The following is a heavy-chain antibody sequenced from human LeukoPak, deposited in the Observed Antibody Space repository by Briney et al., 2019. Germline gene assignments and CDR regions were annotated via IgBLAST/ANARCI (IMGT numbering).Heavy chain of an antibody. J-gene: IGHJ6*03. CDR2: MHFDGGHE. CDR3: ARESRREGYNPAYYYYYYMDV. D-gene: IGHD5-24*01. Sequence: PGGSLRLSCAASGFTFNYYGMHWVRQAPGKGLEWVAFMHFDGGHESYADSVRGRFTISRDNSKNTLYLQMNSLRAEDTAVYYCARESRREGYNPAYYYYYYMDVWGKGTTVTVS. CDR1: GFTFNYYG. V-gene: IGHV3-30*02.